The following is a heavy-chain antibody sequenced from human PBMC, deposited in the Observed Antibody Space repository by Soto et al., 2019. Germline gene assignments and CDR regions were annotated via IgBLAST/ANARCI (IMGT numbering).Heavy chain of an antibody. Sequence: GGSLRLSCAASGFTFSDYYMNWLRQAPGKGLEWVSYISSGGTSMYYADSVKGRFTISRDNAKNSLYLQMNSLRAEDTAVYYCAKDSQYSGYDYFDYWGQGALVTVSS. CDR2: ISSGGTSM. J-gene: IGHJ4*02. CDR1: GFTFSDYY. D-gene: IGHD5-12*01. CDR3: AKDSQYSGYDYFDY. V-gene: IGHV3-11*01.